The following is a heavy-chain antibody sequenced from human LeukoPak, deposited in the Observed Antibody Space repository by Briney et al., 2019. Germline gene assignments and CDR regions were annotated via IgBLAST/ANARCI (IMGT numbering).Heavy chain of an antibody. CDR3: AKDGGVGAFDI. CDR1: GFTFSSYG. D-gene: IGHD3-16*01. J-gene: IGHJ3*02. V-gene: IGHV3-30*18. Sequence: GGSLRLSCAASGFTFSSYGMHWVRQAPGKGLEWVAVISYDGSNKYYADSVKGRFTISRDNSKNTLYLQMNSLRAEDTAVYYCAKDGGVGAFDIWDQGTMVTVSS. CDR2: ISYDGSNK.